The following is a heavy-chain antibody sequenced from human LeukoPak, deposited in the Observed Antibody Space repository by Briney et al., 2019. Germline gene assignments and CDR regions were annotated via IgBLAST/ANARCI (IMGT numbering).Heavy chain of an antibody. J-gene: IGHJ6*02. CDR3: AKVQYKGYYYYGMDV. D-gene: IGHD1-1*01. Sequence: GGSLRLSCAASEFSVSDSYMSWVRQAPGKGLEWVSAISGSGGSTYYADSVKGRFTISRDNSKNTLYLQMNSLRAEDTAVYYCAKVQYKGYYYYGMDVWGQGTTVTVSS. CDR2: ISGSGGST. V-gene: IGHV3-23*01. CDR1: EFSVSDSY.